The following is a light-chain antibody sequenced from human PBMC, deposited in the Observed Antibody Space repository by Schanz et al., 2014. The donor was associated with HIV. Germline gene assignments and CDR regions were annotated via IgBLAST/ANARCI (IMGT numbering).Light chain of an antibody. V-gene: IGKV3-20*01. CDR1: QTVSSSS. J-gene: IGKJ1*01. CDR2: GAS. Sequence: EIVLTQSPGSLSLSPGERATLSCRASQTVSSSSLAWYQQKPGQAPRLLIYGASSRATGIPDRFSGSGSGTDFTLAISRLEPEDFAVYFCQQYGGSPWTFGQGTMVEIK. CDR3: QQYGGSPWT.